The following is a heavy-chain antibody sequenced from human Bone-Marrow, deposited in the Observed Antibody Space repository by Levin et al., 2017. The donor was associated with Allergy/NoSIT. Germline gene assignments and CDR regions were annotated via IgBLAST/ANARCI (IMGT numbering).Heavy chain of an antibody. J-gene: IGHJ4*02. V-gene: IGHV3-74*01. Sequence: GESLKISCEASGLIFSRYWIHWVRQAPGKGLVWVSRINEDGSIIDYADSVKGRFTISRDNAKNTLYLQMNSLRAEDTAVYYCASDLSGQYDSRGQGIMVTVSS. D-gene: IGHD3-10*01. CDR3: ASDLSGQYDS. CDR2: INEDGSII. CDR1: GLIFSRYW.